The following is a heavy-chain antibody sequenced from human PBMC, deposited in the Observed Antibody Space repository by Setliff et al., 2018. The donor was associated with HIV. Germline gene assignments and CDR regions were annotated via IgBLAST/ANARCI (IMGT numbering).Heavy chain of an antibody. Sequence: HPGGSLRLSCAASGFTLSDHYMDWVRQAPGKGPEWFGRIRPKGKSSTTEYAASVKGRFIMSRDDSKNSLYLQMNSLKTEDTAVYYCTRHVDSGTYMDVWGRGTTVTVSS. CDR2: IRPKGKSSTT. J-gene: IGHJ6*03. CDR1: GFTLSDHY. D-gene: IGHD5-18*01. V-gene: IGHV3-72*01. CDR3: TRHVDSGTYMDV.